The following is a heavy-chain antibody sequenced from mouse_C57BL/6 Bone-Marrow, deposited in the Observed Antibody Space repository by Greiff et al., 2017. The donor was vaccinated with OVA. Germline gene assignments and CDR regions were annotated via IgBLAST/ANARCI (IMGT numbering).Heavy chain of an antibody. Sequence: EVQLQQSGAELVKPGASVKLSCTASGFYFNDYYMHWVKQRTEQGLEWIGRIDPEDGETKYAPNFQGKATITADTSANTAYLHLSSLTSEDTAVYYCAKCEYGGFDYWGQGTTLTVSS. J-gene: IGHJ2*01. CDR1: GFYFNDYY. CDR2: IDPEDGET. D-gene: IGHD1-1*01. V-gene: IGHV14-2*01. CDR3: AKCEYGGFDY.